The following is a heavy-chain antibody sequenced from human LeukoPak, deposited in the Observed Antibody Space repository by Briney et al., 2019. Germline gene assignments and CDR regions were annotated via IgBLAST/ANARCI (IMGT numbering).Heavy chain of an antibody. Sequence: SETLSLTCTVSGGSISSGGYYWSWIRQHPGKGLEWIGYIYYSGSTYYNPSLKSRVTISVDTSKNQFSLKLSSVTAADTAVYYCAREHCSSTSCYYYYGMDVWGQGTTVTVSS. CDR3: AREHCSSTSCYYYYGMDV. V-gene: IGHV4-31*03. CDR1: GGSISSGGYY. D-gene: IGHD2-2*01. J-gene: IGHJ6*02. CDR2: IYYSGST.